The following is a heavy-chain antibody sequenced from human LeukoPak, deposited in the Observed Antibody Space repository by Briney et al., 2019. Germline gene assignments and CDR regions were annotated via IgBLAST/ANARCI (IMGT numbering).Heavy chain of an antibody. V-gene: IGHV1-69*02. CDR1: GGSFSSYT. D-gene: IGHD5-24*01. CDR3: ARVGGSRDGFDAFDI. J-gene: IGHJ3*02. Sequence: SVKVSCKATGGSFSSYTISWVRQAPRQGLEWMGRIIPILGIANYAQKFRGRVTITSDKSTSTAYMELSSLRSEDTAVYYCARVGGSRDGFDAFDIWGQGTMVTVSS. CDR2: IIPILGIA.